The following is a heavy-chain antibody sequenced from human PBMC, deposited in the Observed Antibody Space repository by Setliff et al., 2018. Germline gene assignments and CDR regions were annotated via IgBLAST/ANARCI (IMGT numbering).Heavy chain of an antibody. V-gene: IGHV4-34*01. J-gene: IGHJ4*02. D-gene: IGHD6-19*01. Sequence: KTSETLSLTCAVYGGSFSGYYWSWIRQPPGKGLEWIGEINHSGSTNYNPSLKSRVTISVDKSKNQFSLKLSSVTAADTAVYYCARDWGSSGWYFDYWGQGTLVTVS. CDR2: INHSGST. CDR1: GGSFSGYY. CDR3: ARDWGSSGWYFDY.